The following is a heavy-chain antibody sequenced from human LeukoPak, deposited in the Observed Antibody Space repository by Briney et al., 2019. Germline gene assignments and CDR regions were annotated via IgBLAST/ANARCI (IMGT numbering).Heavy chain of an antibody. J-gene: IGHJ6*02. Sequence: GGSLRLSCAASGFTFSSYWMSWVRQAPGKGLEWVANIKQDGSEKYYVDSVKGRFTISRDNAKNSLYLQMNSLRAEDTAVYYCARPNQYYDFWSGYYRSGMDVWGQGTTVTVSS. V-gene: IGHV3-7*01. CDR3: ARPNQYYDFWSGYYRSGMDV. D-gene: IGHD3-3*01. CDR1: GFTFSSYW. CDR2: IKQDGSEK.